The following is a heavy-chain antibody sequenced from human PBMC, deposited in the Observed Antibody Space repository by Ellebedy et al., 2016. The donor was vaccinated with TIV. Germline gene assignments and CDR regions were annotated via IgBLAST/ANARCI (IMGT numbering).Heavy chain of an antibody. CDR3: ARGAGYDYASWFDP. J-gene: IGHJ5*02. CDR2: ISSGSSYI. D-gene: IGHD3-22*01. V-gene: IGHV3-21*01. CDR1: GFTFSSYN. Sequence: GESLKISCAASGFTFSSYNMNWVRQAPGKGLEWVSSISSGSSYIYYADSVKGRFTISRDNAKNSLYLQMNSLRAEDTAVYYCARGAGYDYASWFDPWGQGTLVTVS.